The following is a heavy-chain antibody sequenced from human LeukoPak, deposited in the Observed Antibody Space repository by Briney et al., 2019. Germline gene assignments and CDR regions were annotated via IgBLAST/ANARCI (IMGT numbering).Heavy chain of an antibody. D-gene: IGHD3-10*01. J-gene: IGHJ3*02. CDR3: ARGSEFSQDAFDI. CDR1: GGSISSGGYY. V-gene: IGHV4-30-2*01. Sequence: SETLSLTCTVSGGSISSGGYYWSWIRQPPGKGLEWIGYIYHSGSTYYNPSLKSRVTISVDRSKNQFSLKLSSVTAADTAVYYCARGSEFSQDAFDIWGQGTMVTVSS. CDR2: IYHSGST.